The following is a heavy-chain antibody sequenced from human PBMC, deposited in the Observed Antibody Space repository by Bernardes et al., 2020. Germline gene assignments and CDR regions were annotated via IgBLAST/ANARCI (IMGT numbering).Heavy chain of an antibody. CDR3: AKDSSGSIDY. CDR1: GFTFHDYN. J-gene: IGHJ4*02. CDR2: ITGDGLGT. Sequence: GGSLRLSCAASGFTFHDYNMLWVRRAPGKGLECISLITGDGLGTSYADSVKGRFTTSRDNSKTSLYLQIDSLRTEDTALYYCAKDSSGSIDYWGQGTLVTVSS. V-gene: IGHV3-43*01. D-gene: IGHD2-15*01.